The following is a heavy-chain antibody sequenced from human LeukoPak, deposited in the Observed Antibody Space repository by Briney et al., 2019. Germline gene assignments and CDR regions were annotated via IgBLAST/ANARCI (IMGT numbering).Heavy chain of an antibody. Sequence: GGSLRLSCAASGFTFSSYAMSWVRQAPGKGLEWVSAISGSGGSTYYADSVKGRFTISRDNSKNTLYLQMNSLRAEDTAVYYCATQPYGSSGYYFLFDYWGQGTLVTVSS. D-gene: IGHD3-22*01. CDR3: ATQPYGSSGYYFLFDY. V-gene: IGHV3-23*01. CDR2: ISGSGGST. J-gene: IGHJ4*02. CDR1: GFTFSSYA.